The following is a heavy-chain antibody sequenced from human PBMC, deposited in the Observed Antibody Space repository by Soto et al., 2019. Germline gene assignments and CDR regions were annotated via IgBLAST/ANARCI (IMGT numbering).Heavy chain of an antibody. CDR3: ARSLFRKLEN. J-gene: IGHJ4*02. V-gene: IGHV4-34*01. CDR2: INHSGST. Sequence: SETLSLTCAVYGGSFSGYYWSWIRQPPGKGLEWIGEINHSGSTNYNPSLKSRVTISVDTSKNQFSLKLSSVTAADTAVYYCARSLFRKLENWGQGTLVTVAS. D-gene: IGHD2-21*01. CDR1: GGSFSGYY.